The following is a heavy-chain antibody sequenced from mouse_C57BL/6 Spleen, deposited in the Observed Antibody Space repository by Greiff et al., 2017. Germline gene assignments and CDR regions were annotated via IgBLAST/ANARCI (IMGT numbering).Heavy chain of an antibody. J-gene: IGHJ4*01. V-gene: IGHV7-3*01. D-gene: IGHD1-1*01. CDR3: ARSLLHYYGSSYYYYAMDY. Sequence: EVKLVESGGGLVQPGGSLSLSCAASGFTFTDYYMSWVRQPPGKALEWLGFIRNKANGYTTEYSASVKGRFTISRDNSQSIIYLQMNALRAEDSATYYCARSLLHYYGSSYYYYAMDYWGQGTSVTVSS. CDR1: GFTFTDYY. CDR2: IRNKANGYTT.